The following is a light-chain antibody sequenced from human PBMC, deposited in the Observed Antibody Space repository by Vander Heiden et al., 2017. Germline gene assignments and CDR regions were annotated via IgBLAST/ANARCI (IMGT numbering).Light chain of an antibody. CDR3: QVWHSSGDRVV. CDR1: NLGSKS. Sequence: SYVLTQPPSVSVAPGKTAEITCGGNNLGSKSVHWYVQKPGQAPVLVVYDDTYRLAGTPERISGSNSGGTATLTISRVEAGDEAAYYCQVWHSSGDRVVFGGGTKLTVL. J-gene: IGLJ2*01. CDR2: DDT. V-gene: IGLV3-21*03.